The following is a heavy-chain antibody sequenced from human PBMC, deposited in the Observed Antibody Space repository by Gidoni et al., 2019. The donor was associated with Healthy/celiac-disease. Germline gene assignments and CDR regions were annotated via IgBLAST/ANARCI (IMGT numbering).Heavy chain of an antibody. J-gene: IGHJ3*02. Sequence: QVQLVESGGGVVQPGRSLRLSCAASGFTFSSYARHWVRQAPGKGLEWVAVISYDGSNKYYADSVKGRFTISRDNSKNTLYLQMNSLRAEDTAVYYCARGYYDSSGWGDAFDIWGQGTMVTVSS. CDR1: GFTFSSYA. V-gene: IGHV3-30-3*01. CDR3: ARGYYDSSGWGDAFDI. CDR2: ISYDGSNK. D-gene: IGHD3-22*01.